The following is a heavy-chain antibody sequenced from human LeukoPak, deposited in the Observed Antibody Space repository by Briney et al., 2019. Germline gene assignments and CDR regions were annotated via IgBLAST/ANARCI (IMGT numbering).Heavy chain of an antibody. Sequence: ASVKVSCKASGGTFSSYAISWVRQAPGQGLEWMGRIIPILSIANYAQKFQGRVTITADKSTSTAYMELSSLRSEDTAVYYCARQGWGFLEWLSFPNWFDPWGQGTLVTVSS. CDR1: GGTFSSYA. J-gene: IGHJ5*02. D-gene: IGHD3-3*01. V-gene: IGHV1-69*04. CDR3: ARQGWGFLEWLSFPNWFDP. CDR2: IIPILSIA.